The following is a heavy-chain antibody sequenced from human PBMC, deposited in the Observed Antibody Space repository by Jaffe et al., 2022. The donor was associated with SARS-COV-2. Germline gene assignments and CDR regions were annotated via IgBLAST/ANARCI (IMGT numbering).Heavy chain of an antibody. CDR1: GFTFDDYV. J-gene: IGHJ4*02. V-gene: IGHV3-9*01. Sequence: EVQLVESGGGLVQPGRSLRLSCAASGFTFDDYVMHWVRQPPGKGLEWVSGITWNSGSMVYADSVKGRFTISRDNAKNSLYLQMNSLRVEDTALYYCAKGSSYAVTKGGYFDYWGQGSLVTVSS. CDR2: ITWNSGSM. D-gene: IGHD4-17*01. CDR3: AKGSSYAVTKGGYFDY.